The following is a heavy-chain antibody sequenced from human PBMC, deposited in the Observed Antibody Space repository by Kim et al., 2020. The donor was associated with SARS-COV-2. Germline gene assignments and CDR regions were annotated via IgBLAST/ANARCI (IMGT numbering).Heavy chain of an antibody. V-gene: IGHV3-30*03. CDR3: AGGTFFHYFDY. D-gene: IGHD3-3*01. CDR1: GFTFSSYG. CDR2: ISYDGSNK. Sequence: GGSLRLSCAASGFTFSSYGMHWVRQAPGKGLEWVAVISYDGSNKYYADSVKGRFTISRDNSKNTLYLQMNSLRAEDTAVYYCAGGTFFHYFDYWGQGTLVTVSS. J-gene: IGHJ4*02.